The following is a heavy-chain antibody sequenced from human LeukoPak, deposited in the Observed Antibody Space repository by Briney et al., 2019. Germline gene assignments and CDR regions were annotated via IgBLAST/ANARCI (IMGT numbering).Heavy chain of an antibody. D-gene: IGHD3-22*01. V-gene: IGHV3-21*06. J-gene: IGHJ4*02. CDR1: GLTFSDYS. CDR3: ARLRRNSDRSGYYYYYDY. Sequence: GGSLRLSCAASGLTFSDYSFNWVRQAPGKGLEWVSFINPYASSIYYADSVKGRSTISRDNAKNSLYLQMDSLRAEDTAFYYCARLRRNSDRSGYYYYYDYWGQGTLVTVSS. CDR2: INPYASSI.